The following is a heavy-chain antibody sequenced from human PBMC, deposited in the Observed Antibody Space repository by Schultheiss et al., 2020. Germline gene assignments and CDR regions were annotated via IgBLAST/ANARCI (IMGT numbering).Heavy chain of an antibody. D-gene: IGHD4-17*01. CDR1: GFTFSGSA. J-gene: IGHJ4*02. V-gene: IGHV3-48*01. CDR2: ISSSSSTI. CDR3: AKGPGDLLDY. Sequence: GGSLRLSCAASGFTFSGSAMHWVRQASGKGLEWVSYISSSSSTIYYADSVKGRFTISRDNSKNTLYLQMNSLRAEDTAVYYCAKGPGDLLDYWGQGTLVTVSS.